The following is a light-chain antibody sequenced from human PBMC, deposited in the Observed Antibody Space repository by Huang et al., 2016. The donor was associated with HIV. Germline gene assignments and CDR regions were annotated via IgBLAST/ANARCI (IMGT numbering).Light chain of an antibody. J-gene: IGKJ2*02. CDR1: QSVTTY. V-gene: IGKV1-39*01. CDR2: DAS. Sequence: DIQMTQSPSSLCASVGDSVTITCRASQSVTTYLNWFQQKPGKAPKFLIYDASSLHSWVPPRFSASGSGTHFTLTINNVQSDDSATYYCQQGYAAPRTFGQGTNLEIK. CDR3: QQGYAAPRT.